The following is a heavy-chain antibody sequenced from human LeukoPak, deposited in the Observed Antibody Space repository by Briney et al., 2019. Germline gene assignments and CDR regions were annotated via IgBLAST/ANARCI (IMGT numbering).Heavy chain of an antibody. J-gene: IGHJ4*02. Sequence: GGSLRLSCAASGFTFSSYWMSWVRQAPGKGLEWVANIRQDGSDKYYVDSVKGRFTISRDIAKNTLYLQMNSLRAEDTGVYYCAKDHYWSIDYWGRGTLVTVSS. CDR1: GFTFSSYW. V-gene: IGHV3-7*01. D-gene: IGHD3-3*01. CDR3: AKDHYWSIDY. CDR2: IRQDGSDK.